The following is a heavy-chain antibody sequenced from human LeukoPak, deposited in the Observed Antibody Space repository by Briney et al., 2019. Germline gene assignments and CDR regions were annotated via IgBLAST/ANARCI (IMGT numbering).Heavy chain of an antibody. Sequence: PGGSLRLSCAASGFSFSNYWMSWVRLAPGKGLEWVANIKHDGSDRYFVDSVKGRFTISRDNAKNSLYLQMNSLRAEDTAVYYCARDSGDYGDPLPDYWGQGTLVTVSS. CDR1: GFSFSNYW. J-gene: IGHJ4*02. CDR2: IKHDGSDR. CDR3: ARDSGDYGDPLPDY. V-gene: IGHV3-7*05. D-gene: IGHD4-17*01.